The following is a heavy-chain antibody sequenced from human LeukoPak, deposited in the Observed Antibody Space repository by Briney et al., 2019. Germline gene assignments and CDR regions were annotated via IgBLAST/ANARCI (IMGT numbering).Heavy chain of an antibody. Sequence: TGGSLRLSCVGSGFIFSSYDMGWVRQAPGKGLEWVSSISRAGDRTYYEDSVKGRFTISRDNSRNTTYLQMDSLRAEDTAVYYCARGESFAFDVWGQGTMVTVSS. J-gene: IGHJ3*01. CDR1: GFIFSSYD. CDR2: ISRAGDRT. V-gene: IGHV3-23*01. CDR3: ARGESFAFDV.